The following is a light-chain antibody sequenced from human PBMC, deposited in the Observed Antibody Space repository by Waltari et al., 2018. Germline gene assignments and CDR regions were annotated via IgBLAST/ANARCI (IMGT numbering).Light chain of an antibody. CDR3: QQLYSTPRT. V-gene: IGKV1-NL1*01. CDR2: FAS. J-gene: IGKJ1*01. CDR1: QDINNS. Sequence: DIQMTQSTSSLSASVGDRVTVTCRARQDINNSLAWYQQKPGQAPKLLLYFASTLESGVPSRFSGGGSVTEYTLTISSLQPEEFAIYFCQQLYSTPRTFGQGTKVDIK.